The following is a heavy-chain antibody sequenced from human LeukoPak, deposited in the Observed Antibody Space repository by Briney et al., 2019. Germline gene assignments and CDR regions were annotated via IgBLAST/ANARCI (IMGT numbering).Heavy chain of an antibody. J-gene: IGHJ4*02. CDR2: ISSNGGST. V-gene: IGHV3-64D*06. CDR1: GFTFSSYA. CDR3: VKDKDCSSTSCYGLFDY. Sequence: PGGSLRLSCSASGFTFSSYAMHWVRQAPGKGLEYVTAISSNGGSTYYADSVKGRFTISRDNSKNTLYLQMSSLRAEDTAVYYCVKDKDCSSTSCYGLFDYWGQGTLVTVSS. D-gene: IGHD2-2*01.